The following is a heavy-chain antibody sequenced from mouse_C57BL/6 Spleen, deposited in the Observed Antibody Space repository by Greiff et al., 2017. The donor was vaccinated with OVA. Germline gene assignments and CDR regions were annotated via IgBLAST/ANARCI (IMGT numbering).Heavy chain of an antibody. CDR2: ISGGGGNT. D-gene: IGHD4-1*01. V-gene: IGHV5-9*01. CDR3: ARRELGRVYYFDY. CDR1: GFTFSSYT. J-gene: IGHJ2*01. Sequence: DVKLVESGGGLVKPGGSLKLSCAASGFTFSSYTMSWVRQTPEKRLEWVATISGGGGNTYYPDSVKGRFTISRDNAKNTLYLQMSSLRSEDTALYYCARRELGRVYYFDYWGQGTTLTVSS.